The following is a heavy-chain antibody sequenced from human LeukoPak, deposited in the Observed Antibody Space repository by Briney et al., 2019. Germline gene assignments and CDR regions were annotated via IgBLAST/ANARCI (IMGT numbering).Heavy chain of an antibody. CDR1: GYSISSGHY. Sequence: MSSETLSLTCAVSGYSISSGHYWGWIRQPPGKGLEWIGSIYHSGSTYYNPSLKSRVTISVDTSKNQFSLKLSSVTAADTAVYYCARRITIFGVVIMDWFDPWGQGTLVTVSS. CDR3: ARRITIFGVVIMDWFDP. D-gene: IGHD3-3*01. V-gene: IGHV4-38-2*01. J-gene: IGHJ5*02. CDR2: IYHSGST.